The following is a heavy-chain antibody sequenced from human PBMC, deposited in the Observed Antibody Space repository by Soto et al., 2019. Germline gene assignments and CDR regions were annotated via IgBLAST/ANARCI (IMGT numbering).Heavy chain of an antibody. Sequence: ASVKVSCKASGFTFTSSAVQWVRQARGQRLEWIGWIVVGSGNTNYAQKFQGRVTMTRDTSTSTVYMELSSLRSEDTAVYYCARGGGYCTNGVCFSYYYYMDVRGKGTTVTVSS. D-gene: IGHD2-8*01. V-gene: IGHV1-58*01. CDR1: GFTFTSSA. J-gene: IGHJ6*03. CDR3: ARGGGYCTNGVCFSYYYYMDV. CDR2: IVVGSGNT.